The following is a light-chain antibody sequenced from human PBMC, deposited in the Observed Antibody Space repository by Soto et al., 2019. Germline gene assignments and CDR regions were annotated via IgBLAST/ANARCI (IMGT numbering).Light chain of an antibody. V-gene: IGKV3-11*01. CDR3: QKRRNWHPT. CDR1: QSVGSY. Sequence: EIVLTQSPATLSLSPGERATLSCRASQSVGSYLVWYQQKPGQAPRLLIYDTSNRATAIPARFSGSGSGTDFTLTVSSRAPEDFAVYYCQKRRNWHPTFGQGTKLEIK. J-gene: IGKJ2*01. CDR2: DTS.